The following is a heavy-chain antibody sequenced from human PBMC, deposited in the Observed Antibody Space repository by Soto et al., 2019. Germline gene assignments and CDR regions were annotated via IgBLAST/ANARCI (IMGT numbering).Heavy chain of an antibody. CDR1: DGSISSGDYY. V-gene: IGHV4-30-4*01. CDR2: IHKSGST. D-gene: IGHD3-3*01. Sequence: PSETLSLTCTVSDGSISSGDYYWSWIRQSPGKGLEWIGYIHKSGSTYTSPSLKRRSIISLDASKGQFSLSLNSVTAADTAVYYCARTRCYDYWRIDYRGQGTPVTVSS. CDR3: ARTRCYDYWRIDY. J-gene: IGHJ4*02.